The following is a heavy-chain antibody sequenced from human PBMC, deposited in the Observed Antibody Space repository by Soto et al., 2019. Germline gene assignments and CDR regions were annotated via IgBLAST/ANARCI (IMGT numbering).Heavy chain of an antibody. CDR3: ATLRVRGSCDY. J-gene: IGHJ4*02. CDR2: INPSGGST. V-gene: IGHV1-46*03. Sequence: QVQLVQSGAEVKKPGASVKVSCKASGYTFTSYYMHWVRQAPGQGLEWMGIINPSGGSTSYAQKYQGRVTMTRDTSTSTVYMELSSLRSEDTAVYYCATLRVRGSCDYWGQGTLVTVSS. D-gene: IGHD3-10*01. CDR1: GYTFTSYY.